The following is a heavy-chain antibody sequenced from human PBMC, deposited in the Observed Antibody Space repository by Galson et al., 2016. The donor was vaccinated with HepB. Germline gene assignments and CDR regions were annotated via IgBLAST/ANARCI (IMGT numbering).Heavy chain of an antibody. CDR2: VSKTGST. CDR1: GASISSYY. V-gene: IGHV4-59*08. Sequence: LSLTCTVSGASISSYYWSWIQQTPGKGLEWIGYVSKTGSTRYRPSLWSRVSLSVDTSKNQFSLNLSFATAADTALYYCARHRVERDNSLLTFDYWGQGALVTVSS. CDR3: ARHRVERDNSLLTFDY. D-gene: IGHD1-20*01. J-gene: IGHJ4*02.